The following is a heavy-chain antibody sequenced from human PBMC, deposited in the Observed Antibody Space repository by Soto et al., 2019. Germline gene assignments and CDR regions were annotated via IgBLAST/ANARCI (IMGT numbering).Heavy chain of an antibody. CDR2: IYFDGIKT. Sequence: EVQLVESGGGVVQPGGSLRLSCTASGFTCNTHWMHWVRHAPGKGLVWVSRIYFDGIKTTYADSVKGRLTVSRDNAKNTVYLHVNTLRDEDTAVYYLARVGAMGVDYWGQSTMVAVSS. D-gene: IGHD1-26*01. CDR3: ARVGAMGVDY. J-gene: IGHJ4*02. V-gene: IGHV3-74*01. CDR1: GFTCNTHW.